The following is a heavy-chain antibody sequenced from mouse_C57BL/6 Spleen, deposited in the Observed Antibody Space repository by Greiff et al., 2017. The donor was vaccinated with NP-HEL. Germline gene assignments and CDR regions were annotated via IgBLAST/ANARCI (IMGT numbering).Heavy chain of an antibody. J-gene: IGHJ4*01. CDR1: GFTFTDYY. CDR2: IRNKANGYTT. Sequence: EVQRVESGGGLVQPGGSLSLSCAASGFTFTDYYMSWVRQPPGKALEWLGFIRNKANGYTTEYSVSVKGRFTISRANSQSILYLQMNDLRAEDSATYYCERYPYYYGSSGYVMDYWGQGTSVTVSS. V-gene: IGHV7-3*01. CDR3: ERYPYYYGSSGYVMDY. D-gene: IGHD1-1*01.